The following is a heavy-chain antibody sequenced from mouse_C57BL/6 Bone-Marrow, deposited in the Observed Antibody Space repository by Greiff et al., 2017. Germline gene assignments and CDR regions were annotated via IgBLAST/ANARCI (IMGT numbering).Heavy chain of an antibody. CDR1: GYTFTSYT. CDR3: ARRGGFAY. Sequence: VQGVESGAELARPGASVKMSCKASGYTFTSYTMHWVKQRPGQGLEWIGYINPCSGYTKYNQKFKDKATLTADKSSSTAYLQLSSLTSEDSAVYYCARRGGFAYWGQGTLVTVSA. V-gene: IGHV1-4*01. J-gene: IGHJ3*01. CDR2: INPCSGYT.